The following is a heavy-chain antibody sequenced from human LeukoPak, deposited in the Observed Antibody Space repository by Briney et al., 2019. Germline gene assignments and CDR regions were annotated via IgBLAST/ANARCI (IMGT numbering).Heavy chain of an antibody. CDR1: GFTFSNYA. CDR3: AKRRDGYNTGSFDY. V-gene: IGHV3-23*01. J-gene: IGHJ4*02. D-gene: IGHD5-24*01. Sequence: GGSLRLSCAASGFTFSNYAMSWVRQAPGKGLEWVSAISGSGGSTYYADSVKGRFTISRDNSKNTLYLQMNSLRAEDTAVYYCAKRRDGYNTGSFDYWGQGTLVTVSS. CDR2: ISGSGGST.